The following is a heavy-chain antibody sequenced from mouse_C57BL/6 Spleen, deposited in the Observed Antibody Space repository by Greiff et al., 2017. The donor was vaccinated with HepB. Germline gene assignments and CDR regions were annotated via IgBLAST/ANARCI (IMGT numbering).Heavy chain of an antibody. V-gene: IGHV3-6*01. J-gene: IGHJ2*01. CDR2: ISYDGSN. CDR3: ARADYSNYGDFDY. CDR1: GYSITSGYY. Sequence: DVKLQESGPGLVKPSQSLSLTCSVTGYSITSGYYWNWIRQFPGNKLEWMGYISYDGSNNYNPSLKNRISITRDTSKNQFFLKLNSVTTEDTATYYCARADYSNYGDFDYWGQGTTLTVSS. D-gene: IGHD2-5*01.